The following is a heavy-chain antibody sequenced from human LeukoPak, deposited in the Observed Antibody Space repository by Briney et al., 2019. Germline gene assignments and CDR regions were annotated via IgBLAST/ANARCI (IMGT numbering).Heavy chain of an antibody. J-gene: IGHJ4*02. CDR2: IYHSGST. CDR3: ERGALMYYYDSSGYSFDY. D-gene: IGHD3-22*01. Sequence: SETLSLTCTVSGYSISSGYYWGWIRQPPGKGLEWIGSIYHSGSTYYNPSLKSRVTISVDTSKNQFSLKLSSVTAADTAVYYWERGALMYYYDSSGYSFDYWGQGTLVTVAS. V-gene: IGHV4-38-2*02. CDR1: GYSISSGYY.